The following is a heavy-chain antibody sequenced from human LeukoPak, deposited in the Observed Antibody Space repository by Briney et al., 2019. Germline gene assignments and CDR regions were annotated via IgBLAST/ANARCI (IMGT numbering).Heavy chain of an antibody. CDR2: INGDGSGT. D-gene: IGHD3-10*01. CDR1: GFTFTDYW. J-gene: IGHJ4*02. V-gene: IGHV3-74*01. CDR3: TRDFYGIDY. Sequence: PGGSLRLSCAASGFTFTDYWMHWVRQAPGKGLVWVSRINGDGSGTSYADSVKGRFTISRDNAKNTVYLQMNSLRAEDTAVYCCTRDFYGIDYWGQGTLVTVSS.